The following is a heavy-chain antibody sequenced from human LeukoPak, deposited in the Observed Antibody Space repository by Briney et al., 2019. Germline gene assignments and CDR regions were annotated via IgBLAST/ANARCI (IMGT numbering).Heavy chain of an antibody. CDR3: ARQVENYYGSGSYLDY. CDR2: IYPGDSDT. D-gene: IGHD3-10*01. Sequence: GESLKISCKGSGYSFTSYWIGWVRQMPGEGLEWMGIIYPGDSDTRYSPSFQGQVTISADKSISTAYLQWSSLKASDTAMYYCARQVENYYGSGSYLDYWGQGTLVTVSS. V-gene: IGHV5-51*01. J-gene: IGHJ4*02. CDR1: GYSFTSYW.